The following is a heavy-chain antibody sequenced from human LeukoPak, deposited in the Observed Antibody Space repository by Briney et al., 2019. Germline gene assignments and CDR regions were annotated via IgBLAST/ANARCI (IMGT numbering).Heavy chain of an antibody. CDR2: MSHTANT. J-gene: IGHJ4*02. V-gene: IGHV4-4*02. D-gene: IGHD3-16*02. CDR1: GGSVNNSGW. CDR3: ARGTYIWGSYRHFDF. Sequence: PSETLSLTYAVSGGSVNNSGWWTWVRQPPGKGLEWIGEMSHTANTNHNPSLKSRVTIAVDKSKNQFSLKLNSVTAADTAVYYCARGTYIWGSYRHFDFWGQGMLVTVSS.